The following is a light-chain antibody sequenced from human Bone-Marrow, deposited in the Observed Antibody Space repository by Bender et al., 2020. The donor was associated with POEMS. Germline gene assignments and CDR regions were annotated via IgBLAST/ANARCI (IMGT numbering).Light chain of an antibody. J-gene: IGLJ3*02. CDR2: EGT. CDR1: TSNIGSHNL. CDR3: CSYGGSRNWV. V-gene: IGLV2-23*01. Sequence: QSALTQPASVSGSPGQSIIISCTGTTSNIGSHNLVSWYQQHPGKAPKLIIYEGTKRSSGVSNRFSASKSGDTASLTISGLQSDDEADYYCCSYGGSRNWVFGGGAKVTVL.